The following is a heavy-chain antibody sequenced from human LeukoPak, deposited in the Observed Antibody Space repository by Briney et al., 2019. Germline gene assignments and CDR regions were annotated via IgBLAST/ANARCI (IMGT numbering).Heavy chain of an antibody. CDR1: GFTFSSYT. J-gene: IGHJ5*02. Sequence: GGSLRLSGAASGFTFSSYTMNWVRQAPGKGLEWVSSISSSSKYVFQADSVKGRFTISRDDAKNSLFLQMDSLRPEDTAVYYCARFLRPNWFDPWGQGTLVTVSS. CDR2: ISSSSKYV. D-gene: IGHD2/OR15-2a*01. CDR3: ARFLRPNWFDP. V-gene: IGHV3-21*01.